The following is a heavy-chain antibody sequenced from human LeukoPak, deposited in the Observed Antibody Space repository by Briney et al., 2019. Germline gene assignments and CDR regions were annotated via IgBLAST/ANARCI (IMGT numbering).Heavy chain of an antibody. V-gene: IGHV4-38-2*01. J-gene: IGHJ4*02. Sequence: SETLSLTCAVSGYSISSGHYRGWIRQPPGKGLEWIGSIYHSGSTYYNPSLKSRVTISVDTSKNQFSLKLSSVTAADTAVYYCATGDQVAYCGGDCRSVVDYWGQGTLVTVSS. CDR3: ATGDQVAYCGGDCRSVVDY. D-gene: IGHD2-21*01. CDR1: GYSISSGHY. CDR2: IYHSGST.